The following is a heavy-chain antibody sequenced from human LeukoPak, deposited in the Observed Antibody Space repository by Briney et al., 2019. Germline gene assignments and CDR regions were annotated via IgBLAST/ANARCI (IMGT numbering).Heavy chain of an antibody. CDR3: ARGVGYNLDN. CDR2: IYYSGTA. D-gene: IGHD5-24*01. Sequence: PSETLSLTCTVSGGSISSSSYYWGWTRQPPGKGMEWIGSIYYSGTAYYNPSLKSRVTISVDTSKNQFSLKLSSVTAADTAVYYCARGVGYNLDNWGQGTLVTVSS. CDR1: GGSISSSSYY. V-gene: IGHV4-39*07. J-gene: IGHJ4*02.